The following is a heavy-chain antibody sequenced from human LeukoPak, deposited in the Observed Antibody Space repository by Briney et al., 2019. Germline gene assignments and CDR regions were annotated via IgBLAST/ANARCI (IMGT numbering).Heavy chain of an antibody. Sequence: GGSLRLSCAASGFTVSSNYMSWVRQAPGKGLAWVSGLNEDGGYTYYADSVKGRFTISRDNSENTLYLQMSSLRTEDTAVYYCARDYRKYYYDSSGYYPYYFDYWGQGTLVTVSS. CDR3: ARDYRKYYYDSSGYYPYYFDY. CDR2: LNEDGGYT. V-gene: IGHV3-53*01. D-gene: IGHD3-22*01. J-gene: IGHJ4*02. CDR1: GFTVSSNY.